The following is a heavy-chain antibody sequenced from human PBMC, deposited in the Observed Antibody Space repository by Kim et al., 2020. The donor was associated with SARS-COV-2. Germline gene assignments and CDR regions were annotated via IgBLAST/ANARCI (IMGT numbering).Heavy chain of an antibody. J-gene: IGHJ6*02. Sequence: GGSLRLSCAASGFTFSSYWMHWVRQGPGKGLVWVSHIKCDGRDTNYADSVKGRFTISRDNAKNTLYLQLNSLSAGDTAVYFCARADAAAALDVWGQGTTVIVSS. CDR1: GFTFSSYW. CDR2: IKCDGRDT. CDR3: ARADAAAALDV. D-gene: IGHD6-13*01. V-gene: IGHV3-74*01.